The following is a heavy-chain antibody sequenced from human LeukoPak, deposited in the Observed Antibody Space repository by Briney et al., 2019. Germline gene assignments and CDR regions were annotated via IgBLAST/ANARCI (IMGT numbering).Heavy chain of an antibody. Sequence: PSETLSLTCTVSGGSISSSSYYWGWIRQPPGKGLEWIGSIYYSGSTYYNPSLKSRVTISVDTSKNQFSLKLSSVTAADTAVYYCARPVTHPHLTIFGVVMSRFDPWGQGTLVTVSS. CDR2: IYYSGST. V-gene: IGHV4-39*01. J-gene: IGHJ5*02. D-gene: IGHD3-3*01. CDR3: ARPVTHPHLTIFGVVMSRFDP. CDR1: GGSISSSSYY.